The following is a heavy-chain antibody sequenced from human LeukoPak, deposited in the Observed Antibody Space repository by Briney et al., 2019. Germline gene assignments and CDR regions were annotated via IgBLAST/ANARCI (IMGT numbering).Heavy chain of an antibody. J-gene: IGHJ3*02. V-gene: IGHV3-48*03. CDR1: GFTFSTYE. CDR2: ISAGGSSI. D-gene: IGHD5-18*01. Sequence: SGGSLRLSCTASGFTFSTYEMNWVRQAPGKGLEWVSYISAGGSSIYYADSVKGRFTISRDNAKNSLYLQMNSLRAKDTTVYYCARGGNYGYLWNAFDIWGQGTMVTVSS. CDR3: ARGGNYGYLWNAFDI.